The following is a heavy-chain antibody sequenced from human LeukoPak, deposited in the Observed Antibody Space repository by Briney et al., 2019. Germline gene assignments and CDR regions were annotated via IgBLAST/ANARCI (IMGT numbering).Heavy chain of an antibody. J-gene: IGHJ4*02. Sequence: PGGSLRLSCAASGFTFSTFEMNWVRQAPGKGLEWVSYISDSATTIYYAGSVKGRFTISRDNAKNSLYLQMNSLRAEDTAVYYCARDHYYFDYWGQGTLVTVSS. CDR2: ISDSATTI. V-gene: IGHV3-48*03. CDR3: ARDHYYFDY. CDR1: GFTFSTFE.